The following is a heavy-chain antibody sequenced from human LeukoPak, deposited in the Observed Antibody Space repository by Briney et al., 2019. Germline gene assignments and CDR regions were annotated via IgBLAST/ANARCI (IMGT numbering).Heavy chain of an antibody. CDR2: IYYSGST. J-gene: IGHJ3*02. V-gene: IGHV4-39*07. D-gene: IGHD5-24*01. Sequence: SETLSLTCTVSGGSISSSSYYWGWIRQPPGKGLEWIGNIYYSGSTYHNPALKSRVTISVDTSKNQFSLKLSSVTAAATAVYYCARDNERWTHYAFDIWGQGTMVTVSS. CDR3: ARDNERWTHYAFDI. CDR1: GGSISSSSYY.